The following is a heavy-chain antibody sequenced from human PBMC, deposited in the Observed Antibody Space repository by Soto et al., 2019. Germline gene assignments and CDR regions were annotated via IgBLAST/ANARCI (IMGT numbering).Heavy chain of an antibody. CDR2: INTDARST. CDR1: GFTFSSYW. Sequence: GGSLSLSCAASGFTFSSYWMHWARQAPGKGLVLVSSINTDARSTSYADSLKGRFTISRDNAKNTLYLQMNSLRAEDTAVYYCARARTDRYNYVFDYWGQGT. J-gene: IGHJ4*02. V-gene: IGHV3-74*01. CDR3: ARARTDRYNYVFDY. D-gene: IGHD5-12*01.